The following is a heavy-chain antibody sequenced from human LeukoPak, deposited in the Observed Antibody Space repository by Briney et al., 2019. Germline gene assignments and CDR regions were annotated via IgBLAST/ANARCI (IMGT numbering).Heavy chain of an antibody. D-gene: IGHD6-19*01. CDR1: GFTFSNYG. V-gene: IGHV3-23*01. CDR2: ISGSGGST. Sequence: GGSLRLSCEASGFTFSNYGMHWVRQAPGKGLEWVSAISGSGGSTYYADSVKGRFTISRDNSKNTLYLQMNSLRAEDTAVYYCAKVPVAGTFDYWGQGTLVTVSS. J-gene: IGHJ4*02. CDR3: AKVPVAGTFDY.